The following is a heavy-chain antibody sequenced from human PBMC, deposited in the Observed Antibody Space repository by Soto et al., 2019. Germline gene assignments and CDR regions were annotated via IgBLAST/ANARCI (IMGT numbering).Heavy chain of an antibody. Sequence: GGSLRLSCAASGFTFSSYAMTWVRQAPGKGLEWVATIKPDGSERWYVDSVKGRFTISRDNAKNSLYLEMNSLRAEDTAVYFCASDLNWPNFWGQGSLVTSPQ. V-gene: IGHV3-7*01. J-gene: IGHJ4*02. CDR2: IKPDGSER. CDR1: GFTFSSYA. D-gene: IGHD1-20*01. CDR3: ASDLNWPNF.